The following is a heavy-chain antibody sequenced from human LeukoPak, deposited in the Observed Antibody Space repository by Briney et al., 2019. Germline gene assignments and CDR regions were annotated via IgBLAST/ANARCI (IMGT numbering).Heavy chain of an antibody. D-gene: IGHD3-10*01. CDR2: IIPILGIA. J-gene: IGHJ4*02. CDR1: GGTFSSYA. Sequence: SVKVSCKASGGTFSSYAISWVRQAPGQGLEWMGRIIPILGIANYAQKFQGRVTITADKSTSTAYMELSSLRSEDTAVYYCARDPAPPSGFDYWGQGTLVTVSS. V-gene: IGHV1-69*04. CDR3: ARDPAPPSGFDY.